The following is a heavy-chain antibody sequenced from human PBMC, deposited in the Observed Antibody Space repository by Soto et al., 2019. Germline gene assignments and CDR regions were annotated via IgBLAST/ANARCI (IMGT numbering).Heavy chain of an antibody. D-gene: IGHD5-18*01. J-gene: IGHJ5*02. V-gene: IGHV4-30-2*01. CDR1: GDSIIRCGFS. CDR3: ARGRLVTALNFDP. Sequence: PSETLSLTCAVSGDSIIRCGFSWSLIRQQPGKGLEWIGHIYHSGTSFYNPSLKSRVTISVDGSKNQFSLKVNSVTAADTAVYYCARGRLVTALNFDPWGLGTLVTVSS. CDR2: IYHSGTS.